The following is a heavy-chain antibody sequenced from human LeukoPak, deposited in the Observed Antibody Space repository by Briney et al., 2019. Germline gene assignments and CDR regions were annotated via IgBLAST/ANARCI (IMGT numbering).Heavy chain of an antibody. J-gene: IGHJ4*02. CDR3: ARGKSYDGSRLPRH. D-gene: IGHD3-22*01. Sequence: SETLSLTCAVYGGSFSGYYWSWIRQPPGKGLEWIGEINHSGSTNYNPSLKSRVTISVDTSKNQFSLKLSSVTAADTAVYYCARGKSYDGSRLPRHWGQGTLVTVSS. CDR1: GGSFSGYY. CDR2: INHSGST. V-gene: IGHV4-34*01.